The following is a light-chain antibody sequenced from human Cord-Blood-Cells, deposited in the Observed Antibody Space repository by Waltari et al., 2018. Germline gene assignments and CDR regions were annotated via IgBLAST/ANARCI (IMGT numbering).Light chain of an antibody. J-gene: IGKJ1*01. V-gene: IGKV3-20*01. CDR2: GAS. CDR3: QQYGSSAWT. Sequence: EIVLTQSPGTLSLSPGDSATLSCRASQSVSSSYSAWYQQKPGQAPRLLIYGASSRATGIPDRFSGSGSGTDFTLTISRLEPEDFAVYYCQQYGSSAWTFGQGTKVEIK. CDR1: QSVSSSY.